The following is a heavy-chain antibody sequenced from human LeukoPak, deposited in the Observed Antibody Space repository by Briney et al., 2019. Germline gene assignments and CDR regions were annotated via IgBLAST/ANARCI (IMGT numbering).Heavy chain of an antibody. CDR2: INSDGSST. D-gene: IGHD2-15*01. Sequence: GGSLRLSCAASGFTFSSFWMHWVRQAPGKGLVWVSRINSDGSSTIYADSVKGRFTVSRDNAKNTLYLQMNSLSAEDTAVYYCARGYGGSLDWGQGTLVTVSS. V-gene: IGHV3-74*01. CDR3: ARGYGGSLD. J-gene: IGHJ4*02. CDR1: GFTFSSFW.